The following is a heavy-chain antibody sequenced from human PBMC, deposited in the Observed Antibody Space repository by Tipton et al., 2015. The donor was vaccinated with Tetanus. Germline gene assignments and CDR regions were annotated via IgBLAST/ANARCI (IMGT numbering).Heavy chain of an antibody. J-gene: IGHJ6*02. CDR2: ISSSSRYI. Sequence: SLRLSCAASGFTFSSYSMNWVRQAPGKGLEWVSSISSSSRYIYYAYSVKGRFTISRDNAKNSLYLQMNSLRAEDTAVYYCASWDIVVVVAASYYGMDVWGQGTTVTVSS. D-gene: IGHD2-15*01. CDR3: ASWDIVVVVAASYYGMDV. CDR1: GFTFSSYS. V-gene: IGHV3-21*01.